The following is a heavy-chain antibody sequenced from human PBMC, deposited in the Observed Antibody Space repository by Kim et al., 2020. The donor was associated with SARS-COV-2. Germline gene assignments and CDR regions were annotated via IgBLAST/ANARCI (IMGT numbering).Heavy chain of an antibody. D-gene: IGHD3-9*01. Sequence: SLKSRVTISVDTSKNQFSLKLSSVTAADTAVYYCASLWGNWLQQYNWFDPWGQGTLVTVSS. V-gene: IGHV4-39*01. J-gene: IGHJ5*02. CDR3: ASLWGNWLQQYNWFDP.